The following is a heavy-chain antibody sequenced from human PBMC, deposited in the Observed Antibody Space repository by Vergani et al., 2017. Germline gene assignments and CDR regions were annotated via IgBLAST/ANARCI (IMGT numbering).Heavy chain of an antibody. V-gene: IGHV3-23*01. Sequence: EVQLLESGGGLVQPGGSLRLSCAASGFTFSSYAMSWVRQAPGMGLECVSTISNSGGSTYYADSVKGRFTISRDNSRNTLFLQMNSLRAEDTAVYYCEKGYDTIRPEYFQHWGQGTLVAVSS. J-gene: IGHJ1*01. D-gene: IGHD3-22*01. CDR1: GFTFSSYA. CDR3: EKGYDTIRPEYFQH. CDR2: ISNSGGST.